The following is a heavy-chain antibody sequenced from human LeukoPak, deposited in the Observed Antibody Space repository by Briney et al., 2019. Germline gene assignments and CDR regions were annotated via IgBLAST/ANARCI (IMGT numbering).Heavy chain of an antibody. Sequence: SETLCLTCTVSGGSISSYYWSWIRQPPGEGLEWSGDIYYSGSTNYNTSLKSRVTISVDTSKNQFSLKLSSVTAADTAVYYCARAYCGGDCYPFYYYYYMDVWGKGTTVTISS. D-gene: IGHD2-21*02. J-gene: IGHJ6*03. V-gene: IGHV4-59*01. CDR1: GGSISSYY. CDR2: IYYSGST. CDR3: ARAYCGGDCYPFYYYYYMDV.